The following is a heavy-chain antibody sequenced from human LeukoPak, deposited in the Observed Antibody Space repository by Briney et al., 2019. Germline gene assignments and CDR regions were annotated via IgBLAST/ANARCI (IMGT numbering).Heavy chain of an antibody. CDR2: IIPIFGIA. CDR1: GGTFSSYA. J-gene: IGHJ4*02. Sequence: ASVKVSCKASGGTFSSYAISWVRQAPGQGLEWMGRIIPIFGIANYAQKFQGRVTITADKSTSTAYMELSSLRSEDTAVYYCARDLGTCDSSGYIPFPYFDYWGQGTLVTVSS. V-gene: IGHV1-69*04. CDR3: ARDLGTCDSSGYIPFPYFDY. D-gene: IGHD3-22*01.